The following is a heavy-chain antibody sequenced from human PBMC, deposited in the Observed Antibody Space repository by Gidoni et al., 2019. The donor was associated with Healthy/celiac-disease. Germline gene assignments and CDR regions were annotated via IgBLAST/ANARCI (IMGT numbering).Heavy chain of an antibody. CDR2: MYYSGST. CDR1: CDSTSSIDYY. Sequence: QLQLQESGPGLVKPSETLPLTCTVSCDSTSSIDYYWGWIRQPPGKGLEWIGSMYYSGSTHYNPSLKSRVTISVDTSKNQFSLKLSSVTAADTALYYCARHKYSSSWGWFDPWGQGTLVTVSP. V-gene: IGHV4-39*07. J-gene: IGHJ5*02. D-gene: IGHD6-13*01. CDR3: ARHKYSSSWGWFDP.